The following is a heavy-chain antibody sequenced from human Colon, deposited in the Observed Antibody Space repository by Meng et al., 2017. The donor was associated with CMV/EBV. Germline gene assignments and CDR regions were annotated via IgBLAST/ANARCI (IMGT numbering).Heavy chain of an antibody. V-gene: IGHV3-74*01. CDR2: INSDGSSI. CDR1: GFTFRTSW. Sequence: GGSLRLSCAASGFTFRTSWMHWVRRAPGRGLVWVSRINSDGSSISYADFVKGRFTISRDNANNMVYLQMNSVTSDDTAVYYCARDDFTTSSYDFWGQGTLVTVSS. CDR3: ARDDFTTSSYDF. J-gene: IGHJ4*02. D-gene: IGHD3/OR15-3a*01.